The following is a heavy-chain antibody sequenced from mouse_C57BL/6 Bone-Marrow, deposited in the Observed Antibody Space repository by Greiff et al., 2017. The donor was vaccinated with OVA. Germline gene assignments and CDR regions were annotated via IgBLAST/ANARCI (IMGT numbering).Heavy chain of an antibody. CDR1: GYAFTSYG. J-gene: IGHJ4*01. V-gene: IGHV1-58*01. CDR3: ARGGYYAMDY. CDR2: IYIGNGYT. Sequence: EVKLQESGAELVRPGSSVKMSCKTSGYAFTSYGINWVKQRPGQGLEWIGYIYIGNGYTEYNEKFKGKATLTVDTSSSTAYMELHSLTSEDSAVYFCARGGYYAMDYWGQGTSVTVSS.